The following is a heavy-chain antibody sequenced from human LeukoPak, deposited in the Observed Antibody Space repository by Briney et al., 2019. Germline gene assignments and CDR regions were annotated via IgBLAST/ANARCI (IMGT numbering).Heavy chain of an antibody. CDR2: IYPRDGST. Sequence: ASVKVSCKASGYTFTSYYMHWVRQAPGQGLEWMGMIYPRDGSTSYAQKFQGRVTVTRDTSTSTVHMELSGLRSEDTAVYYCARDQEAFDYWGQGTLVTVSS. CDR1: GYTFTSYY. CDR3: ARDQEAFDY. V-gene: IGHV1-46*01. J-gene: IGHJ4*02.